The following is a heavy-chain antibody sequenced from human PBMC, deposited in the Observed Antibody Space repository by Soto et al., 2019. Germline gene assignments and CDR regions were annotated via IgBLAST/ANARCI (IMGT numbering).Heavy chain of an antibody. CDR1: GVSVSSGSYY. D-gene: IGHD3-3*01. CDR3: ASSRGTYYDFWSGYYF. V-gene: IGHV4-61*01. CDR2: IYYSGST. J-gene: IGHJ4*02. Sequence: SETLSLTCTVSGVSVSSGSYYWSWIRQPPGKGLEWIGYIYYSGSTNYNPSLKSRVTISVDTSKNQFSLKLSSVTAADTAVYYCASSRGTYYDFWSGYYFWGQGTLVTVSS.